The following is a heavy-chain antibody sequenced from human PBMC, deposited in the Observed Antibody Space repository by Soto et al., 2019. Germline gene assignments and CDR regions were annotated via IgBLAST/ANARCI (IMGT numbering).Heavy chain of an antibody. D-gene: IGHD3-3*01. CDR2: INPSGGST. J-gene: IGHJ6*02. Sequence: ASVKVSCMASGYTFTSCYMHCVRQAPGQGLEWMGIINPSGGSTSYAQKFQGRVTMTRDTSTSTVYMELSRLRSEDTAVYYCARDSESHYDFWSGYHTLKLYYYYGMDVWGQGTTVTVSS. V-gene: IGHV1-46*01. CDR3: ARDSESHYDFWSGYHTLKLYYYYGMDV. CDR1: GYTFTSCY.